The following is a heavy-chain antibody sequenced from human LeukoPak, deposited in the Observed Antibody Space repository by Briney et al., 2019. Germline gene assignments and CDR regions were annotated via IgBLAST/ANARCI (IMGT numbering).Heavy chain of an antibody. CDR1: GFTFSDYN. V-gene: IGHV3-11*04. J-gene: IGHJ4*02. CDR2: ISRSGSTK. D-gene: IGHD4-17*01. Sequence: GGSLRLSCAASGFTFSDYNMRWIRQAPGKGLEWVSSISRSGSTKYYADSVKGRFTISRDNSKNTLYLQMNSLRAEDTAVYYCARGVYGDYSSDYWGQGTLVTVSS. CDR3: ARGVYGDYSSDY.